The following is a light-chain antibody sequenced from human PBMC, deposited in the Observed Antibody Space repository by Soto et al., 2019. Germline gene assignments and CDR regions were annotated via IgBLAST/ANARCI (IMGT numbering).Light chain of an antibody. J-gene: IGKJ4*01. CDR1: QSVDSRY. CDR2: GAS. Sequence: QAPRTVHSSPGNWATLSCRVSQSVDSRYLAWYQQKPGQAPRLLINGASNRATGIPDRFSGSDSGTVFTLTISRLEPEDFAVYYFQEYQNTPLNCGRGTLLEI. V-gene: IGKV3-20*01. CDR3: QEYQNTPLN.